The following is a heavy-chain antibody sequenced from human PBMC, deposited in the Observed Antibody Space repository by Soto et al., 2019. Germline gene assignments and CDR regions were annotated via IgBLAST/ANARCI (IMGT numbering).Heavy chain of an antibody. CDR3: ARRKERSGPHYFDY. CDR1: GYTFTTYD. J-gene: IGHJ4*02. Sequence: QVQLVQSGAEVKEPGASVKVSCKASGYTFTTYDIYWMRQATGQGLEWMGWMNPYTGNTGYAQKFQSRVTVTRNTSISTVYMEMSGLRLDDTAVYYCARRKERSGPHYFDYWGQGSQVTVSS. D-gene: IGHD6-25*01. V-gene: IGHV1-8*01. CDR2: MNPYTGNT.